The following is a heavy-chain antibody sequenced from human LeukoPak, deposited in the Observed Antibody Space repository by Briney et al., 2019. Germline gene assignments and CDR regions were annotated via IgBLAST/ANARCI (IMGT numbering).Heavy chain of an antibody. Sequence: SETLSLTCTVSGGSISSGDYYWSWIRQPPGKGLEWMGYIYYSRSTYYNPSLKSRVTISVDTSKNQFSLKLSSVTAADTAVYYCASTLKGTYYDILTGYYRPSYFDYWGQGTLVTVSS. V-gene: IGHV4-30-4*01. CDR2: IYYSRST. D-gene: IGHD3-9*01. J-gene: IGHJ4*02. CDR1: GGSISSGDYY. CDR3: ASTLKGTYYDILTGYYRPSYFDY.